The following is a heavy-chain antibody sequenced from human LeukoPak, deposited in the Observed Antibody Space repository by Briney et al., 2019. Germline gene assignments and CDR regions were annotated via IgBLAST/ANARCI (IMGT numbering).Heavy chain of an antibody. J-gene: IGHJ5*02. CDR2: ARNKANSYTT. V-gene: IGHV3-72*01. D-gene: IGHD3-22*01. Sequence: GGSLRLSCAASGFTFSDHYMDWVRQAPGKGLEWVGRARNKANSYTTEYAASVKGRFTISRDDSKNSLYLQMNSLKTEDTAVYYCAREPHTTYYYDSSGENWFDPWGQGTLATVSS. CDR3: AREPHTTYYYDSSGENWFDP. CDR1: GFTFSDHY.